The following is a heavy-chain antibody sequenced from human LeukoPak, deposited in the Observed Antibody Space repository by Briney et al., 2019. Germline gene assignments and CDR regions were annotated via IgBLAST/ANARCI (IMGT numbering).Heavy chain of an antibody. Sequence: LRLSCAASGFTFSSYAMHWVRQAPGKGLEWVAVISYDGSNKYYADSVKGRFTISRDNSKNMVHLQMNSLRAEDTAVYYCARDPVPVRGLNGGYFDYWGQGTLVTVSS. J-gene: IGHJ4*02. CDR1: GFTFSSYA. CDR2: ISYDGSNK. V-gene: IGHV3-30*04. D-gene: IGHD3-10*01. CDR3: ARDPVPVRGLNGGYFDY.